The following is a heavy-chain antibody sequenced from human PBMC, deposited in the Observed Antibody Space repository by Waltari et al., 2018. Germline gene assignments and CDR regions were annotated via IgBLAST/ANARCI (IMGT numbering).Heavy chain of an antibody. CDR1: GDSISRGYY. J-gene: IGHJ6*02. CDR2: IYPSGTT. CDR3: ARTVQSDYYFYGMEV. V-gene: IGHV4-38-2*01. Sequence: QVQLQESGPGLVKPSETLSLICAVSGDSISRGYYWGWVRQPPGKGLEWIGSIYPSGTTYHNPSLKSRVTISVDTSKNQFSLRLRSVTAADTAVYFCARTVQSDYYFYGMEVWGQGTTVTV. D-gene: IGHD4-4*01.